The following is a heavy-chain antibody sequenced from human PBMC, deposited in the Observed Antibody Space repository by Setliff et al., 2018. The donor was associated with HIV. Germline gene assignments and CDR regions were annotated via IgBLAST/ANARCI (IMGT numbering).Heavy chain of an antibody. CDR1: GFSVSSGGVG. CDR2: IHWDDDK. J-gene: IGHJ4*02. CDR3: ARRLGSSWPSPLFDY. V-gene: IGHV2-5*02. D-gene: IGHD2-2*01. Sequence: SGPTLVNPPETLTLTCILSGFSVSSGGVGVGWIRQAPGKALEWLALIHWDDDKGYSPSLKSRLTIPKDTSKNQVVLTMTDMSPVDTATYFCARRLGSSWPSPLFDYWGQGILVTVSS.